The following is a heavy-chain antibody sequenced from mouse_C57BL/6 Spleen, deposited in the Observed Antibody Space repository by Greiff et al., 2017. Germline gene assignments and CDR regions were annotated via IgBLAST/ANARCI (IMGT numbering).Heavy chain of an antibody. V-gene: IGHV1-72*01. CDR2: IDPNSGGT. CDR3: ARARDYDYEGWFAY. D-gene: IGHD2-4*01. Sequence: QVQLQQPGAELVKPGASVKLSCKASGYTFTSYWMHWVKQRPGRGLEWIGRIDPNSGGTKYNEKFKSKATLTVDKPSSTAYMQLSSLTSEESAVDYWARARDYDYEGWFAYWGQGTLVTVSA. CDR1: GYTFTSYW. J-gene: IGHJ3*01.